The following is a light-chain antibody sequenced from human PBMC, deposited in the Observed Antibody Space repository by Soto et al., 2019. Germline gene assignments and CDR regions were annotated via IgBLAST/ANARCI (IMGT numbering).Light chain of an antibody. CDR1: QGIRND. Sequence: QMSQTPSSLSASVGDRVNITSRASQGIRNDLGWYQQKPGKAPKLLIYAASSLQSGVPSRFSGSGSGTEFTLTISSLQPDDFATYYCQQYNTYSPTFGQGAKVDI. CDR3: QQYNTYSPT. CDR2: AAS. V-gene: IGKV1-17*01. J-gene: IGKJ1*01.